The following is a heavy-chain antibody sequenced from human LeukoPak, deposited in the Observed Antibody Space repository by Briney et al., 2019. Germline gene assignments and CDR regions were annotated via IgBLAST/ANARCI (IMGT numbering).Heavy chain of an antibody. J-gene: IGHJ5*02. D-gene: IGHD3-10*01. CDR2: IIPIFGTA. V-gene: IGHV1-69*13. CDR1: GGTFSSYA. CDR3: ARDLVKYYGSGSNNWFDP. Sequence: GASVKVSCKASGGTFSSYAISWVRQAPGQGLEWMGGIIPIFGTANYAQKIQGRVTITADESTSTAYMELSSLRSEDTAVYYCARDLVKYYGSGSNNWFDPWGQGTLVTVSS.